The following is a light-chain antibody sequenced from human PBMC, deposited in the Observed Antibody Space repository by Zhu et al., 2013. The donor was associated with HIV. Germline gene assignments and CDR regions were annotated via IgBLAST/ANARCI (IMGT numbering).Light chain of an antibody. J-gene: IGKJ1*01. V-gene: IGKV1-5*03. CDR3: QEYNSYWT. CDR2: KAS. CDR1: QSISSW. Sequence: DIQMTQSPSTLSASVGDRVTITCRASQSISSWLAWYQQKPGKAPKVLIYKASTLESGVPSRFSGSGSGTAFTLTISSLQPDDFATYYCQEYNSYWTFGQGTKVEIK.